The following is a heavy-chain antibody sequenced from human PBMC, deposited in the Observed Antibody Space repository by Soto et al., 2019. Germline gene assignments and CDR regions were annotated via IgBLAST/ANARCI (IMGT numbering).Heavy chain of an antibody. J-gene: IGHJ6*02. CDR2: ISSSGSTI. CDR3: AKAFGSGAGYYGMDV. Sequence: GSRRLSCAASGFTFSDYYMSWIRQAPGKGLEWVSYISSSGSTIYYADSVKGPFTISRDNSKNTLYLQMNSLRVEDTAVYYCAKAFGSGAGYYGMDVWGQGPTVTVS. V-gene: IGHV3-11*01. D-gene: IGHD3-3*01. CDR1: GFTFSDYY.